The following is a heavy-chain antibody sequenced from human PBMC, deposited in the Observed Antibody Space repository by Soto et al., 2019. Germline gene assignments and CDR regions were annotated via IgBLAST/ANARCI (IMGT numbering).Heavy chain of an antibody. V-gene: IGHV1-46*01. Sequence: ASVKVSCKASGYTFITYYMHWVRQAPGQGLEWMGIINPSGGSTSYAQKFQGRVTMTRDTSTSTVYMELSRLTYDDTALYYCAPEGAYNSRTLNYWGQGTLVTVS. J-gene: IGHJ4*02. CDR3: APEGAYNSRTLNY. CDR2: INPSGGST. D-gene: IGHD2-21*02. CDR1: GYTFITYY.